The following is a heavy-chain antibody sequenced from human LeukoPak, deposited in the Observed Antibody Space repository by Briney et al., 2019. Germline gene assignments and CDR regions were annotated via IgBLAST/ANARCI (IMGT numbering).Heavy chain of an antibody. CDR3: ARTLVPRWWFDP. J-gene: IGHJ5*02. V-gene: IGHV4-38-2*02. D-gene: IGHD2-2*01. Sequence: SESLSLTCTVSGYSISSGYYWGWIRQPPGKGLEWIGYIYHSGSTYYNPSLKSRVTISVDRSKNQFSLKLSSVTAADTAVYYCARTLVPRWWFDPWGQGTLVTVSS. CDR2: IYHSGST. CDR1: GYSISSGYY.